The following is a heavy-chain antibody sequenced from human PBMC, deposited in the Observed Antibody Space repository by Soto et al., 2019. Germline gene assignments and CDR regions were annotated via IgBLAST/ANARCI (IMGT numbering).Heavy chain of an antibody. CDR1: GFTFSSYA. V-gene: IGHV3-30-3*01. D-gene: IGHD2-2*01. Sequence: GGSLRLSCAASGFTFSSYAMHWVRQAPGKGLEWVAVISYDGSNKYYADSVKGRFTISRDNSKNTLYLQMNSLRAEDTAVYYCARDLRIHSPERYYYYYGMDVWGQGTTVTVSS. J-gene: IGHJ6*02. CDR3: ARDLRIHSPERYYYYYGMDV. CDR2: ISYDGSNK.